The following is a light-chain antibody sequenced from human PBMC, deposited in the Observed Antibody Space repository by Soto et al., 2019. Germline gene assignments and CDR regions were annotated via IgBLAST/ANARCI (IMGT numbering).Light chain of an antibody. J-gene: IGLJ1*01. V-gene: IGLV2-14*03. CDR1: SRDIGGYNY. Sequence: QSALTQPAPLSGSPGQSITISCTGTSRDIGGYNYVSWYQHHPGKAHKLIIYDVSNRPSGVSIRFSASKSDDTASLTISGLQPEDEADYHCSSYTTSNTRQIVFGTGTKVTVL. CDR3: SSYTTSNTRQIV. CDR2: DVS.